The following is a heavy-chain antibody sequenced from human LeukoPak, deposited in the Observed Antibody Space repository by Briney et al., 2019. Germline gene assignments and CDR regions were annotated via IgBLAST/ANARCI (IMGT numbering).Heavy chain of an antibody. J-gene: IGHJ6*03. V-gene: IGHV3-30*15. CDR3: AREGNSGSHIYYYYFYMDV. CDR2: ISRDGSGH. D-gene: IGHD1-26*01. Sequence: PGGSPRLSCAASGFTFSGSPMHWVRQAPGKGLEWVAIISRDGSGHYYADSVKGRFTISRDNYANMVYLQMRSLRAEDTAVYYCAREGNSGSHIYYYYFYMDVWGKGATVAVSS. CDR1: GFTFSGSP.